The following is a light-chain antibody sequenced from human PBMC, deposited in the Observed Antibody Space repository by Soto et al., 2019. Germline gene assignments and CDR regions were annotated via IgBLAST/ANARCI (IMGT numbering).Light chain of an antibody. Sequence: EGVLTQCPGTLSLSQGERATLSCRASQSVSSSYLAWYQQKPGQAPRLLIYGASSRATGIPDRFSGSGSGTDFTLTISRLEPEDFAVYYCQQYGSSPPLTFGGGTIVDVK. CDR3: QQYGSSPPLT. V-gene: IGKV3-20*01. CDR1: QSVSSSY. J-gene: IGKJ4*01. CDR2: GAS.